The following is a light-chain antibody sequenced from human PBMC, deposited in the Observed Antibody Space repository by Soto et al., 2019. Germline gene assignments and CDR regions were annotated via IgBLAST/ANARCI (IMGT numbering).Light chain of an antibody. CDR2: GAS. CDR3: QQYTNWPPWT. V-gene: IGKV3-15*01. CDR1: QSVSNN. J-gene: IGKJ1*01. Sequence: EMVMTQSPATLSVSPGERATLSFRASQSVSNNLAWYQQKPGQAPRLLIYGASTRATGIPARFSGSGSGTVFTLTISSLQSEDFAVYYCQQYTNWPPWTFGQGTKVEIK.